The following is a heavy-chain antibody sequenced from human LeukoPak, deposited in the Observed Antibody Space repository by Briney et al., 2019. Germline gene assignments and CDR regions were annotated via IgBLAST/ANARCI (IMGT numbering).Heavy chain of an antibody. Sequence: GGSLRLSCAASGFTFSSYALHWVRQAPGKGLEWVAVISYDGSNKYYADSVKGRFTISRDNSKNTLYLQMNSLRAEDTAVYYCPRRDYGDYAEYFQHWGQGTLVTVSS. V-gene: IGHV3-30-3*01. CDR1: GFTFSSYA. CDR2: ISYDGSNK. J-gene: IGHJ1*01. D-gene: IGHD4-17*01. CDR3: PRRDYGDYAEYFQH.